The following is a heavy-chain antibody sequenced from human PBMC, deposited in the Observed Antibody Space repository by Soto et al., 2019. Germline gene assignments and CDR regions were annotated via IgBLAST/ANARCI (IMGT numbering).Heavy chain of an antibody. CDR3: ARSSGSSYWFDP. Sequence: ASVKVSCKASGYTFTSYGISWVRQAPGQGLEWMGWISAYNGNTNYAQKLQGRVTMTTDTSTSTVYMELRSLRSDDTAVYYCARSSGSSYWFDPWGQGTLVTVSS. V-gene: IGHV1-18*01. CDR1: GYTFTSYG. J-gene: IGHJ5*02. D-gene: IGHD1-26*01. CDR2: ISAYNGNT.